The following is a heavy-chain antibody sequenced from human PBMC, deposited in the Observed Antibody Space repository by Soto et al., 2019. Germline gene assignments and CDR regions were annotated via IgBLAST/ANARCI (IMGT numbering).Heavy chain of an antibody. CDR2: ISWNSGSI. Sequence: SLRPSCAASGFTFDDYAMHWVRQAPGKGLEWVSGISWNSGSIGYADSVKGRFTISRDNAKNSLYLQMNSLRAEDTALYYCAKDKAGTVTTGAFDIWGQGTMVTVSS. V-gene: IGHV3-9*01. CDR1: GFTFDDYA. D-gene: IGHD4-17*01. J-gene: IGHJ3*02. CDR3: AKDKAGTVTTGAFDI.